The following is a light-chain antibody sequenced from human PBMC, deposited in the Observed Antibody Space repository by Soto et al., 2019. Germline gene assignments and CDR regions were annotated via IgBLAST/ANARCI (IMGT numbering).Light chain of an antibody. J-gene: IGKJ2*01. V-gene: IGKV1-39*01. CDR1: QTISSY. Sequence: DIQMTQSPSSLSASVGDTVTITCRTSQTISSYLNWFQQKPGQAPNLLIYGASTLQSGVPSRFSGSGSGTDFTLTISSLQPEDFATYDCQQSYGTPPTFGQGTKLEIK. CDR3: QQSYGTPPT. CDR2: GAS.